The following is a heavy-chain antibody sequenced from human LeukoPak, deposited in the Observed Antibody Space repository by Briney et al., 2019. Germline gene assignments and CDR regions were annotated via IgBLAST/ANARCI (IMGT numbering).Heavy chain of an antibody. CDR3: VREGFCGVDCPAYFDL. Sequence: GGSLRHSCAASGFALSSYDIHWVRQTTGKGLEWVSAIDTTGGTYYPGSVEGRFTISRENAQNSFHLQMNSLRDADTAVYYCVREGFCGVDCPAYFDLWGRGTLVTVS. D-gene: IGHD2-21*02. J-gene: IGHJ2*01. CDR1: GFALSSYD. V-gene: IGHV3-13*04. CDR2: IDTTGGT.